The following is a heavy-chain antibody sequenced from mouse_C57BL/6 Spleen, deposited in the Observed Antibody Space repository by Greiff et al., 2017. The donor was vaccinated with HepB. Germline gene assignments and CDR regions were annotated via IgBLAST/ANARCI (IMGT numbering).Heavy chain of an antibody. CDR3: ARERGAITTVVATGYFDY. CDR1: GFTFSSYA. V-gene: IGHV5-4*01. D-gene: IGHD1-1*01. J-gene: IGHJ2*01. CDR2: ISDGGSYT. Sequence: EVQGVESGGGLVKPGGSLKLSCAASGFTFSSYAMSWVRQTPEKRLEWVATISDGGSYTYYPDNVKGRFTISRDNAKNNLYLQMSHLKSEDTAMYYCARERGAITTVVATGYFDYWGQGTTLTVSS.